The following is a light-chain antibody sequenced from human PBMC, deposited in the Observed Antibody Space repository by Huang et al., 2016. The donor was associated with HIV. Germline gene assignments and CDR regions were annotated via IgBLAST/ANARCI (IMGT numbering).Light chain of an antibody. CDR3: QHYNNWPPWT. CDR2: GAS. V-gene: IGKV3D-15*01. CDR1: QGVSNN. J-gene: IGKJ1*01. Sequence: EIVMTQSPATLSVSPGERATLSCRASQGVSNNIAWYQQKPGQTPRLLIHGASTRATGIADKFSGRGSGTDFTRTITSRQPEDSAVYYCQHYNNWPPWTFGPGTQVEI.